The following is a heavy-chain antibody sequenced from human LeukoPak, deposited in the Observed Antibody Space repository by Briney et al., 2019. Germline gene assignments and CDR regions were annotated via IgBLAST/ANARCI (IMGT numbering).Heavy chain of an antibody. CDR1: GFTFDDYA. CDR3: AKDLEPSLSAFDI. D-gene: IGHD3-3*01. V-gene: IGHV3-9*01. CDR2: ISWNSGNI. J-gene: IGHJ3*02. Sequence: GRSLRLSCAASGFTFDDYAMHWVRQAPGKGLEWVSGISWNSGNIGYADSVKGRFTISRDNAKNSLYLQMNSLRAEDTALYYCAKDLEPSLSAFDIWGQGTMVTVSS.